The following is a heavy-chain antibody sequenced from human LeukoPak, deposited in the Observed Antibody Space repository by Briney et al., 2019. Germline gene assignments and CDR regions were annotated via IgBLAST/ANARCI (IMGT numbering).Heavy chain of an antibody. Sequence: SETLSLTCTVSGDSISGSNYHWGWIRQPPGKGLEWLGTVNHTGRAFYNPSLRGRTAVSVDTSKNEFSLKLTSVTAADTAVYYCAREPDAWGQGILVIVSS. V-gene: IGHV4-39*07. CDR3: AREPDA. CDR2: VNHTGRA. J-gene: IGHJ5*02. CDR1: GDSISGSNYH.